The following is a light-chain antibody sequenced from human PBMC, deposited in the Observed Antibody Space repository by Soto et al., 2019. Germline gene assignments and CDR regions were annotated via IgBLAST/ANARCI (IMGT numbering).Light chain of an antibody. CDR1: SSDVGTYNR. Sequence: QSALTQPPSVSGSPGQSVAISCTGTSSDVGTYNRVSWYQQPPGTAPKLMIYDVTNRPSGVPDRFSGSKSGNTASLTISGLQAEDEADYYCSSFTSSNTYAFGTGTKVTVL. J-gene: IGLJ1*01. CDR3: SSFTSSNTYA. V-gene: IGLV2-18*02. CDR2: DVT.